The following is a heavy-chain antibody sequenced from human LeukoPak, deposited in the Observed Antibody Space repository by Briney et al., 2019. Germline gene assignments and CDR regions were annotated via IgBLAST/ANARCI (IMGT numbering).Heavy chain of an antibody. J-gene: IGHJ4*02. CDR2: INHSGSP. V-gene: IGHV4-34*01. Sequence: SETLPLTCAVYGGSFSGYYWSWIRQPPGRGREWIGEINHSGSPNYHPSLKSRVTISVDTSKHQFSLKLSSVTAADTAVYYCARGGGSSSWCFDYWGQGTLVTVSS. CDR1: GGSFSGYY. CDR3: ARGGGSSSWCFDY. D-gene: IGHD6-13*01.